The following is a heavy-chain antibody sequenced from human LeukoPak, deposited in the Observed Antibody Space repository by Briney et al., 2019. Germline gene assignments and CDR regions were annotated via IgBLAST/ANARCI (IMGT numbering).Heavy chain of an antibody. J-gene: IGHJ4*02. V-gene: IGHV3-30*18. CDR2: ISYDGSNK. CDR1: GFTFSSYG. CDR3: AKEPGGEYYYDSSGYYYVGVFDY. D-gene: IGHD3-22*01. Sequence: GGSLRLSCAASGFTFSSYGMHWVRQAPGKGLEWVTVISYDGSNKYYADSVKGRFTISRDNSKNTLYLQMNSLRAEDTAVYYCAKEPGGEYYYDSSGYYYVGVFDYWGQGTLVTVSS.